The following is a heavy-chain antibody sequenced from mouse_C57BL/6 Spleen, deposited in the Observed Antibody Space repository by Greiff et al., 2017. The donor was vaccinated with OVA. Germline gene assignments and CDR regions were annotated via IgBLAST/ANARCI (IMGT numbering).Heavy chain of an antibody. D-gene: IGHD6-1*01. V-gene: IGHV1-69*01. Sequence: QVQLQQPGAELVMPGASVKLSCKASGYTFTSYWMHWVKQRPGQGLEWIGEIDPSDSYTNYNQKFKGKSTLTVDKSSSTAYMQLSSLTSEDSAVDYCARFNPYYAMDYWGQGTSVTVSS. CDR2: IDPSDSYT. CDR3: ARFNPYYAMDY. CDR1: GYTFTSYW. J-gene: IGHJ4*01.